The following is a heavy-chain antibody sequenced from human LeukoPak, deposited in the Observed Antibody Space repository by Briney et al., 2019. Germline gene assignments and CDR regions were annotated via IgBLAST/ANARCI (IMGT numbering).Heavy chain of an antibody. CDR1: GYSISSGYY. D-gene: IGHD3-3*01. CDR3: ARANQNVLRFLEWLSAFDI. V-gene: IGHV4-38-2*01. CDR2: IYHSGST. Sequence: SETLSLTCAVSGYSISSGYYWGWIRQPPGKGLEWIGSIYHSGSTYYNPSLKSRATISVDTPKNQFSLKLSSVTAADTAVYYCARANQNVLRFLEWLSAFDIWGQGTMVTVSS. J-gene: IGHJ3*02.